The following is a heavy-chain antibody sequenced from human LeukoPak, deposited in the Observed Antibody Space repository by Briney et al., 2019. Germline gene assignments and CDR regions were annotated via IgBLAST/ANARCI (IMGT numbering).Heavy chain of an antibody. D-gene: IGHD2-15*01. V-gene: IGHV4-30-2*01. CDR1: GGSISSGGYY. CDR3: ARASLVAWGPRETVNWFDP. J-gene: IGHJ5*02. Sequence: SETLSLTCTVSGGSISSGGYYWSWIRQPPGKGLEWIGYIYHSGSTYYNPSLKSRVTISVDGSKNQFSLKLSSVTAADTAVYYCARASLVAWGPRETVNWFDPWGQGTLVTVSS. CDR2: IYHSGST.